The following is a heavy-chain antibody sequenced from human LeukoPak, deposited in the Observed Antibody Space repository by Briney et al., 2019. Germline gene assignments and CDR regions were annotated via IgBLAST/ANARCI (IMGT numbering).Heavy chain of an antibody. Sequence: PGGSLRLSCAASGFTFSSYEMNWVRQAPGKGLEWVSSISSSSWIFYADSVKGRFTISRGNAKNSLYLQMNSLRAEDTAVYYCAELGITMIGGVWGKGTTVTISS. CDR2: ISSSSWI. CDR3: AELGITMIGGV. CDR1: GFTFSSYE. J-gene: IGHJ6*04. D-gene: IGHD3-10*02. V-gene: IGHV3-69-1*02.